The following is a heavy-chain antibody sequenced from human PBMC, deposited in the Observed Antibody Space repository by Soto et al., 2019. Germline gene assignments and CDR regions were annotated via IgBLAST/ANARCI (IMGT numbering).Heavy chain of an antibody. Sequence: PSETLSLTCTVSGGSIRSGGNYWTWIRQHPGKGLEWIGYIYYSGSTYYNPSLKSRVTISVDTSKNQFSLKLSSVTAADTAVYYCATQEVGGSYVYTFDPWGQGTLVTVS. D-gene: IGHD1-26*01. J-gene: IGHJ5*02. CDR3: ATQEVGGSYVYTFDP. CDR2: IYYSGST. CDR1: GGSIRSGGNY. V-gene: IGHV4-31*03.